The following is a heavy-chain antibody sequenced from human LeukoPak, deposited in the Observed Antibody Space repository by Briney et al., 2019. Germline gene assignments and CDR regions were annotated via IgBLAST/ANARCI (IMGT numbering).Heavy chain of an antibody. D-gene: IGHD5-24*01. CDR3: ARDRSINKNSMATITLKTGDGLLALSL. J-gene: IGHJ4*02. Sequence: GASVKVSCKASGYTFTSYYMHWVRQAPGQGLEWMGIINPSGGSTSYAQKFQGRVTMTRDTSTSTVYMELSSLRSEDTAVYYCARDRSINKNSMATITLKTGDGLLALSLWGQGTLVTVSS. CDR1: GYTFTSYY. V-gene: IGHV1-46*01. CDR2: INPSGGST.